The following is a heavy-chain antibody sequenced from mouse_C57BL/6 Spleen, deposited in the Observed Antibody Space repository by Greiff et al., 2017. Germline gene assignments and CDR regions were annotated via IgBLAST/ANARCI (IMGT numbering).Heavy chain of an antibody. CDR3: ARDQGNYVDY. V-gene: IGHV5-4*01. CDR2: ISDGGSYT. Sequence: EVKLQESGGGLVKPGGSLKLSCAASGFTFSSYAMSWVRQTPEKRLEWVATISDGGSYTYYPDNVKGRFTISRDNAKNNLYLQMSHLKSEDTAMYYCARDQGNYVDYWGQGTTLTVSS. D-gene: IGHD3-2*02. CDR1: GFTFSSYA. J-gene: IGHJ2*01.